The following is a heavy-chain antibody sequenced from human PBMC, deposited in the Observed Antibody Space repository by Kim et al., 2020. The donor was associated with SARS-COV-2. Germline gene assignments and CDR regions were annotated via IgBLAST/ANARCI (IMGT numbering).Heavy chain of an antibody. V-gene: IGHV3-30*18. Sequence: GGSLRLSCAASGFTFSSYGMHWVRQAPGKGLEWVAVISYDGSNKYYADSVKGRFTISRDNSKNTLYLQMNSLRAEDTAVYYCAKVDALTSAEGGVDYWGQGTLVTVSS. CDR2: ISYDGSNK. CDR3: AKVDALTSAEGGVDY. CDR1: GFTFSSYG. D-gene: IGHD3-16*01. J-gene: IGHJ4*02.